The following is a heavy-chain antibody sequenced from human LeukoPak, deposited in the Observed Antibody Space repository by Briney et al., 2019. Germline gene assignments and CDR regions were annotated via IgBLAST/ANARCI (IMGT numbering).Heavy chain of an antibody. CDR3: ARASSTSCYY. J-gene: IGHJ4*02. CDR1: GFTFSSYW. V-gene: IGHV3-74*01. Sequence: GGSLRLSCVASGFTFSSYWMHWVRQDPRKGLVWVSRINGDGRNINYADSVRGRFTISRDNAKNTLYLQMNTLRVEDTAVYYCARASSTSCYYWGQGTLVTVSS. CDR2: INGDGRNI. D-gene: IGHD2-2*01.